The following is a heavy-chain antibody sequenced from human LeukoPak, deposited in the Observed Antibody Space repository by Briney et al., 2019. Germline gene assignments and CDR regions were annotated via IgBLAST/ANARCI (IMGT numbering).Heavy chain of an antibody. CDR3: AKNYYDSSGYYDY. D-gene: IGHD3-22*01. J-gene: IGHJ4*02. V-gene: IGHV4-34*01. CDR2: INHSGST. CDR1: GGSFSGYY. Sequence: SETLSLTCAVYGGSFSGYYWSWIRQPPGKGLEWIGEINHSGSTNYNPSLKGRVTISVDTSKNHFSLKLSSVTAADTAVYYCAKNYYDSSGYYDYWGQGTLVTVSS.